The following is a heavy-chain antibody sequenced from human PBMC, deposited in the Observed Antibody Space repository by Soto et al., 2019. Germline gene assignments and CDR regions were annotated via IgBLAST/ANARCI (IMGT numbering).Heavy chain of an antibody. CDR2: ISGSGGST. Sequence: GGSLRLSCAASGFTFSSYAMSWVRQAPGKGLEWVSAISGSGGSTYYADSVKGRFTISRDNSKNTLYLQMNSLRAEDTAVYYCAKGIPLVRIYYYYGMDVWGQGTTVTVSS. V-gene: IGHV3-23*01. D-gene: IGHD3-16*02. CDR3: AKGIPLVRIYYYYGMDV. J-gene: IGHJ6*02. CDR1: GFTFSSYA.